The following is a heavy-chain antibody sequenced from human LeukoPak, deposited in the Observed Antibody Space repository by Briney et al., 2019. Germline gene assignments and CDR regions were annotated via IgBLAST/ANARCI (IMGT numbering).Heavy chain of an antibody. CDR1: GYSFPNYW. CDR2: IYPGDSET. D-gene: IGHD4-11*01. CDR3: ARQGTTPSPYYYMDV. V-gene: IGHV5-51*01. J-gene: IGHJ6*03. Sequence: GESLKISCKGSGYSFPNYWIAWVRHMPGEGLEWMGIIYPGDSETTYSPSFQGQVTISADKSISTAYLQWSSLKASDTAMYYCARQGTTPSPYYYMDVWGKGTTVTVSS.